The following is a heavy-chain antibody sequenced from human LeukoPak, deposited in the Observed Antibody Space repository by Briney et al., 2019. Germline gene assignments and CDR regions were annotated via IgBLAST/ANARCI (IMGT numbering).Heavy chain of an antibody. CDR3: ARDLTDIYGMDV. CDR1: EFTFSSYA. Sequence: GGSLRLSCAASEFTFSSYAMNWVRQAPGKGLEWVSAISGSGGSTYYADSVKGRFAISRDNSKNTLYLQMNSLRAEDTAVYYCARDLTDIYGMDVWGQGTTVTVSS. J-gene: IGHJ6*02. CDR2: ISGSGGST. V-gene: IGHV3-23*01.